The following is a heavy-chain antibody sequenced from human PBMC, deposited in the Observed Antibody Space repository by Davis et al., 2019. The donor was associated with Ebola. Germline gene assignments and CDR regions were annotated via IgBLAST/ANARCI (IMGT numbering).Heavy chain of an antibody. D-gene: IGHD7-27*01. V-gene: IGHV4-34*01. CDR1: GGSISSYY. Sequence: PSETLSLTCTVSGGSISSYYWSWIRQPPGKGLEWIGEINHSGSTNYNPSLKSRVTISVDTSKNQFSLKLSSVTAADTAVYYCARLGMGYWGQGTLVTVSS. CDR3: ARLGMGY. CDR2: INHSGST. J-gene: IGHJ4*02.